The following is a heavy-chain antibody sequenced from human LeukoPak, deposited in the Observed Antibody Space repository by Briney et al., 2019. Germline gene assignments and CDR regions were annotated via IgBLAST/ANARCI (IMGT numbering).Heavy chain of an antibody. CDR1: GYRFTSYW. J-gene: IGHJ4*02. CDR3: ARSPAVAEYYFDY. V-gene: IGHV5-51*01. CDR2: IYPGDSDT. Sequence: GESLKISCKGSGYRFTSYWIGWVRQVPGKGLEWMGIIYPGDSDTRYSPSFQGQVTISADKSISTAYLHWSGLKASDTAMYYCARSPAVAEYYFDYWGQGILXXVSA. D-gene: IGHD6-19*01.